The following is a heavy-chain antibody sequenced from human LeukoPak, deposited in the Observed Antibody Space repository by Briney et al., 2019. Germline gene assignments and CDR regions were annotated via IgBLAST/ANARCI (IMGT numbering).Heavy chain of an antibody. D-gene: IGHD3-10*01. CDR2: IWYDGSNK. CDR1: GFTFSNSW. CDR3: ASRAGYSYGS. V-gene: IGHV3-33*08. J-gene: IGHJ5*02. Sequence: GGSLRLSCAASGFTFSNSWMHWVRQAPGKGLEWVAVIWYDGSNKYYADSVKGRFTISRDNSENTLYLQMNSLRAEDTAIYYCASRAGYSYGSWGQGTLVTVSS.